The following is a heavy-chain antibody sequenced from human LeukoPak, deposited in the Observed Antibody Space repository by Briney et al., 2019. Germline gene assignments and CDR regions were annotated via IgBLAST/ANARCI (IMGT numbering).Heavy chain of an antibody. D-gene: IGHD1-14*01. V-gene: IGHV1-46*01. Sequence: ASVKVSCKASGYTFTSYYMHWVRQAPGQGLEWMGMINPSGGSTSYAQKFQGRVTMTRDTSASTVYMELSSLRSEDTAVYYCARDTEGSIIFDYWGQGTLVTVSS. J-gene: IGHJ4*02. CDR1: GYTFTSYY. CDR3: ARDTEGSIIFDY. CDR2: INPSGGST.